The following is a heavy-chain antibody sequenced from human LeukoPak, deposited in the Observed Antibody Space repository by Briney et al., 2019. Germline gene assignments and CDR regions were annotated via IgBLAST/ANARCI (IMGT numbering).Heavy chain of an antibody. V-gene: IGHV3-15*01. CDR3: TTSDLGYCSGGSCYSGDY. D-gene: IGHD2-15*01. Sequence: GGSLRLSCAASGFTFGNAWMSWVRQAPGKGLEWVGRVKSKTGGGTTDYAAPVKGRFTISRDDSKNTLYLQMNSLKTEDTAVYYCTTSDLGYCSGGSCYSGDYWGQGNLVTVSS. CDR1: GFTFGNAW. J-gene: IGHJ4*02. CDR2: VKSKTGGGTT.